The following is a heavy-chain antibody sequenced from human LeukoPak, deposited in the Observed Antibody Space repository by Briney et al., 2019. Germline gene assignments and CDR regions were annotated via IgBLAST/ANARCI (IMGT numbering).Heavy chain of an antibody. CDR2: IVVGSGNT. V-gene: IGHV1-58*02. Sequence: SVKVSCKASGFTFTSSAMQWVRQARGQRLEWIGWIVVGSGNTNYAQKFQERVTITRDMSTSTAYMELSSLRSEDTAVYYCAANYPSSSWYSWYYYGMDVWGQGTTVTVSS. CDR1: GFTFTSSA. D-gene: IGHD6-13*01. CDR3: AANYPSSSWYSWYYYGMDV. J-gene: IGHJ6*02.